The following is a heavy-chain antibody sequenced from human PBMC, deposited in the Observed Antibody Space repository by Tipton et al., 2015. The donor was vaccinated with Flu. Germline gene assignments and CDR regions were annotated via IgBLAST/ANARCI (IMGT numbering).Heavy chain of an antibody. D-gene: IGHD3-10*01. V-gene: IGHV4-4*07. CDR1: GDSMSSYY. CDR2: IYSSGNT. CDR3: ARGSGSGTYVIFDS. Sequence: LSLTCSVSGDSMSSYYWTWVRQPAGKGLECLGRIYSSGNTYYSPSFKSRLTMSIDTSKKQFSLNLSSVTAADTAVYDCARGSGSGTYVIFDSWGQGTLVTVSS. J-gene: IGHJ4*02.